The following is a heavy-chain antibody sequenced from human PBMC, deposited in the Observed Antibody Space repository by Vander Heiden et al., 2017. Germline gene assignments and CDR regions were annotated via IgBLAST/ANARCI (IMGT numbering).Heavy chain of an antibody. CDR2: ISGSGGST. Sequence: EVQLLESGGGLVQPGGSVRLSCAASGFPFSSYAMSWVRQAPGKGLEWVSAISGSGGSTYYADAVKGRFTISRDNSKNTLYLQMNSLRAEDTAVYYCAKDLYTYYYDSSGNFDYWGQGTLVTVSS. V-gene: IGHV3-23*01. CDR3: AKDLYTYYYDSSGNFDY. D-gene: IGHD3-22*01. CDR1: GFPFSSYA. J-gene: IGHJ4*02.